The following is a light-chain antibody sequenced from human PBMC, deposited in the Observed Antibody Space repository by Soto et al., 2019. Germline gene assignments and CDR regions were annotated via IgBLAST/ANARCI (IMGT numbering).Light chain of an antibody. CDR3: QQYDRFPHT. Sequence: DIQMTQSPSTLSASVGDTVTITCRASQSLSYWLAWYQQKPGQAPKLLIHKASTLESGVPSRFSGSGSGTEFTLTISRLQPDDFAAFYCQQYDRFPHTFGGGTKVEIK. CDR1: QSLSYW. V-gene: IGKV1-5*03. CDR2: KAS. J-gene: IGKJ4*01.